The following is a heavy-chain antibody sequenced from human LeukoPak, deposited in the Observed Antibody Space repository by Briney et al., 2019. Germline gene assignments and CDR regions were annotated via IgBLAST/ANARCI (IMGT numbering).Heavy chain of an antibody. CDR2: ISYDGSNK. Sequence: GRSLRLSCAASGFTFSSYGMHWVRQAPGKELEWVAVISYDGSNKYYADSVKGRFTISRDNSKNTLYLQMNSLRAEDTAVYYCAKDLWAVAGTGDYWGQGTLVTVSS. CDR3: AKDLWAVAGTGDY. J-gene: IGHJ4*02. CDR1: GFTFSSYG. V-gene: IGHV3-30*18. D-gene: IGHD6-19*01.